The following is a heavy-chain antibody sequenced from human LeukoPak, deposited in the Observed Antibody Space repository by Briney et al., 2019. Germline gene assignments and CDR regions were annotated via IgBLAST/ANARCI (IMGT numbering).Heavy chain of an antibody. CDR2: INPSGSST. J-gene: IGHJ5*02. V-gene: IGHV1-46*01. CDR3: ARDNSVGDYAWWFDP. CDR1: GYTFTTYY. D-gene: IGHD1-26*01. Sequence: ASVSVSSKASGYTFTTYYMHWVRQAPGQGLEWMGIINPSGSSTIYAQKFQGRVTMTRDMSTSTDYMELSSLRSEDTAVYYCARDNSVGDYAWWFDPWGQGTLVTVSS.